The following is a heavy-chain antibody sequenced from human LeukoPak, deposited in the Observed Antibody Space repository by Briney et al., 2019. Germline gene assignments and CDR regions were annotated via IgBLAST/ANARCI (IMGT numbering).Heavy chain of an antibody. Sequence: GAPVKVSCKASGFTFSNYGFSWVRQAPGQGLEWMGWISAYNGNTNYVQKLQGRVTMTTDTSTITAYMELRSLRSDDTAVYYCTRGGLSSRIDQWGQGTLVTVSS. V-gene: IGHV1-18*01. CDR2: ISAYNGNT. CDR1: GFTFSNYG. D-gene: IGHD2-2*01. CDR3: TRGGLSSRIDQ. J-gene: IGHJ4*02.